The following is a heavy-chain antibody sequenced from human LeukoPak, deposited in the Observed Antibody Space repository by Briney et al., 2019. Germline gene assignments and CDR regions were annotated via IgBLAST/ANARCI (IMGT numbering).Heavy chain of an antibody. CDR1: GFTFSSYG. V-gene: IGHV3-23*01. CDR3: AKYYRSSGDYFDY. J-gene: IGHJ4*02. D-gene: IGHD3-22*01. Sequence: GGTLRLSCAASGFTFSSYGMSWVRQAPGKGLEWVSAISGSGGSTYYADSVKGRFTISRDNSKNTLYLQMNSLRAEDTAVYYCAKYYRSSGDYFDYWGQGTLVTVSS. CDR2: ISGSGGST.